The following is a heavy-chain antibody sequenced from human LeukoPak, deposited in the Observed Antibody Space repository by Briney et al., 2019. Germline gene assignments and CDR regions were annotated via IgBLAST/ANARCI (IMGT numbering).Heavy chain of an antibody. CDR1: GYTFTSYG. J-gene: IGHJ4*02. D-gene: IGHD3-10*01. V-gene: IGHV7-4-1*02. CDR3: ARDLILPGIGSGSYGVDY. CDR2: INTNTGNP. Sequence: ASVKVSCKASGYTFTSYGISWVRQAPGQGLEWMGWINTNTGNPTYAQGFTGRFVFSLDTSVSTAYLQISSLKAEDTAVYYCARDLILPGIGSGSYGVDYWGQGTLVTVSS.